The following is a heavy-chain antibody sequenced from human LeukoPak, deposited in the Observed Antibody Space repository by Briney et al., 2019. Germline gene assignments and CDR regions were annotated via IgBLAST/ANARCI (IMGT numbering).Heavy chain of an antibody. V-gene: IGHV3-23*01. Sequence: GGSLRLSCAASGFTFSTYAMSWVRQAPGKGLEWISAISGRGVSTSYADSVRGRFTISRDNSKNTLYLQMNSLRAEDTAVYYCAKAASGNWNDVSDYWGQGTLVTVSS. J-gene: IGHJ4*02. D-gene: IGHD1-20*01. CDR1: GFTFSTYA. CDR3: AKAASGNWNDVSDY. CDR2: ISGRGVST.